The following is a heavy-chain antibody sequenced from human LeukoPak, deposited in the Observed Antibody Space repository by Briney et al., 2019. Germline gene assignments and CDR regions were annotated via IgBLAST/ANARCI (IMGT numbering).Heavy chain of an antibody. CDR1: GGSISSSSYY. CDR3: ARLNYGIGDY. Sequence: SETQSLTCTVSGGSISSSSYYWGWIRQPPGKGLEWIGSINYSGSTYYNPSLKSRVTISVDTSKNQFSLKLSSVTAADTAVYYCARLNYGIGDYWGQGTLVTGSS. CDR2: INYSGST. J-gene: IGHJ4*02. D-gene: IGHD3-10*01. V-gene: IGHV4-39*01.